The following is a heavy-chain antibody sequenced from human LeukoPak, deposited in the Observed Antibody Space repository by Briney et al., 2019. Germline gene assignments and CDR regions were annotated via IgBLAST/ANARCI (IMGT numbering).Heavy chain of an antibody. CDR1: GYTLNEVS. CDR2: PDPEDSET. V-gene: IGHV1-24*01. D-gene: IGHD3-10*02. CDR3: ASDMLGMATDTRFDN. Sequence: ASVKVSCKASGYTLNEVSIHWVRQPPGKGLEWMGGPDPEDSETIYEQKFQGRVTMTEDIASDTAYMELSSLTSDDTAVYYCASDMLGMATDTRFDNWGQGTQVTVSS. J-gene: IGHJ4*02.